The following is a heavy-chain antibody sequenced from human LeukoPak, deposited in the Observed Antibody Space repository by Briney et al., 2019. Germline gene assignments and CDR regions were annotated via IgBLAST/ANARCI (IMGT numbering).Heavy chain of an antibody. Sequence: GGSLRLSCVASGFTFSSYGMTWVRQAPGKGLEWVSSISSSSSYIYYADSVKGRFTISRDNAKNSLYLQMNSLRAEDTAVYYCARERDPSSGWRTFPGYWGQGTLVTVSS. V-gene: IGHV3-21*01. CDR2: ISSSSSYI. CDR3: ARERDPSSGWRTFPGY. D-gene: IGHD6-19*01. CDR1: GFTFSSYG. J-gene: IGHJ4*02.